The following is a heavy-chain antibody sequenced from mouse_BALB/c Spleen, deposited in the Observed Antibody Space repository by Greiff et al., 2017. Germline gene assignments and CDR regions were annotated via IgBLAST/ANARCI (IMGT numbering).Heavy chain of an antibody. V-gene: IGHV5-6-2*01. CDR2: INSNGGST. Sequence: EVQLVESGGGLVKLGGSLKLSCAASGFTFSSYYMSWVRQTPEKRLELVAAINSNGGSTYYPDTVKGRFTISRDNAKNTLYLQMSSLKSEDTALYYCASLYYGNPYAMDYWGQGTSVTVSS. CDR1: GFTFSSYY. D-gene: IGHD2-1*01. J-gene: IGHJ4*01. CDR3: ASLYYGNPYAMDY.